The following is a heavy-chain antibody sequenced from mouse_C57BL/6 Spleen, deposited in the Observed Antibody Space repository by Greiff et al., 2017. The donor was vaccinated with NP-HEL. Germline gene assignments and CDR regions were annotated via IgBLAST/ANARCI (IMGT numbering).Heavy chain of an antibody. D-gene: IGHD2-4*01. J-gene: IGHJ4*01. CDR1: GYSITSGYY. CDR2: ISYDGSN. V-gene: IGHV3-6*01. CDR3: ATLYDYDDAMDY. Sequence: VQLQQSGPGLVKPSQSLSLTCSVTGYSITSGYYWNWIRQFPGNKLEWMGYISYDGSNNYNPSLKNRISITRDTSKNQFFLKLNSVTTEDTATYYCATLYDYDDAMDYWGQGTSVTVSS.